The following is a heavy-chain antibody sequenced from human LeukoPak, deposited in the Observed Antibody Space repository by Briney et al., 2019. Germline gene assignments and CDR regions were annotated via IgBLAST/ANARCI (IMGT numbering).Heavy chain of an antibody. CDR2: INHSGST. CDR1: GGSFSGYY. J-gene: IGHJ4*02. D-gene: IGHD6-19*01. Sequence: PSETLSLTCAVYGGSFSGYYWSWIRQPPGKGLEWIGEINHSGSTNYNPSLKSRVTISVDTSKNQFSPKLSSVTAADTAVYYCARGGIAVATPGNFDYWGQGTRVTVSS. V-gene: IGHV4-34*01. CDR3: ARGGIAVATPGNFDY.